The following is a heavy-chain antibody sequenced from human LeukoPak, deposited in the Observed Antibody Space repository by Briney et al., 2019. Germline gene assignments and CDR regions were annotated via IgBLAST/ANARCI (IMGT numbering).Heavy chain of an antibody. Sequence: SETLSLTCTVSGYSISSGYYWGWIRQPPGKGLEWIGSIYHSGSTNYNPSLKSRVTISVDTSKNQFSLKLSSVTAADTAVYYWARGQGDYSNLPLYYLASWGKGTLVTVSS. CDR1: GYSISSGYY. J-gene: IGHJ4*02. CDR2: IYHSGST. D-gene: IGHD4-11*01. CDR3: ARGQGDYSNLPLYYLAS. V-gene: IGHV4-38-2*02.